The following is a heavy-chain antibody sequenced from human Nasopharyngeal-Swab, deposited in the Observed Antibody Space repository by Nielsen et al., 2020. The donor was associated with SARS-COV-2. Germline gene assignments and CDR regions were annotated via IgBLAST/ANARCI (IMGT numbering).Heavy chain of an antibody. J-gene: IGHJ4*02. Sequence: WIRQPPGKGLEWVSSISSSSSYLYYADSVKGRFTISRDNAKNSLYLQMNSLRAEDTAVYYCARGVGSSGYYYGYWGQGTLVTVSS. CDR3: ARGVGSSGYYYGY. CDR2: ISSSSSYL. V-gene: IGHV3-21*01. D-gene: IGHD3-22*01.